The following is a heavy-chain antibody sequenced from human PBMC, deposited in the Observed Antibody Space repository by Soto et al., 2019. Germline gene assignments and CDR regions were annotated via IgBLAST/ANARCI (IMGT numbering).Heavy chain of an antibody. CDR3: ARVPGP. CDR1: GGYIRGGGYS. Sequence: PSEPQSLTYGVFGGYIRGGGYSWSWIRQPPGKGLDWIGYIYHSGSTYYNPSLKSRVTISVDRSKNQFSLKLSSVTAADTAVYYCARVPGPWGQGTLVTVSS. CDR2: IYHSGST. V-gene: IGHV4-30-2*01. J-gene: IGHJ5*02.